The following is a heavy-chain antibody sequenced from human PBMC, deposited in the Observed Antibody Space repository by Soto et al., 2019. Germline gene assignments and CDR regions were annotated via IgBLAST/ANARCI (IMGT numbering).Heavy chain of an antibody. Sequence: TLSLTCTVSRGSISSGGYYWSWIRQHQEKXLEWIXDIYYSGSTCXXPSLKSRVXIAVETSKNPFSLKMSYVTAADTAVYYCASHVYWGNGTLVTIYS. J-gene: IGHJ1*01. V-gene: IGHV4-31*03. CDR2: IYYSGST. CDR3: ASHVY. CDR1: RGSISSGGYY.